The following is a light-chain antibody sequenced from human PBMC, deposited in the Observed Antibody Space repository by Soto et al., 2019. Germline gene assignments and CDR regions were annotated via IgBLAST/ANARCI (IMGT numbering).Light chain of an antibody. CDR1: QYFSSSY. CDR2: GSF. V-gene: IGKV3-20*01. CDR3: ERYCRFS. Sequence: EIVLTQSPGTLSLSPGERATLSCRASQYFSSSYLAWYQQKTGQAPRLLFHGSFKRATGIPDRFSGSGSGTDFTLTISRLEPEDFAMYLCERYCRFSFGGGTKVEIK. J-gene: IGKJ4*01.